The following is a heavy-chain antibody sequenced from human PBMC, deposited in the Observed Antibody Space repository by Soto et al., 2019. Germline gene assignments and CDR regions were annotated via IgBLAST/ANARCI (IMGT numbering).Heavy chain of an antibody. Sequence: ASVKVSCKASGYTFTSYDINWVRQATGQGLEWMGWMNPNSGNTGYAQKFQGRVTMTRNTSISTAYMELSSLRSEDTAVYYCARGTYSSGFSAGYWFDPWGQGTLVTVSS. CDR2: MNPNSGNT. J-gene: IGHJ5*02. CDR1: GYTFTSYD. D-gene: IGHD6-19*01. CDR3: ARGTYSSGFSAGYWFDP. V-gene: IGHV1-8*01.